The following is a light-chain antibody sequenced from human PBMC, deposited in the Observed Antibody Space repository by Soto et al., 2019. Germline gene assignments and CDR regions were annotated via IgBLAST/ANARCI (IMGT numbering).Light chain of an antibody. Sequence: EIVLTQSPGIFSLPPWEIASLSCVASQSISSSFLAWYQQKPGQAPRLLIYGASSRATGIPDRFSGTGSETDFTLTISRLEPEDFAVYYCQQYDNSPITFGQGTRLEIK. CDR1: QSISSSF. CDR3: QQYDNSPIT. V-gene: IGKV3-20*01. J-gene: IGKJ5*01. CDR2: GAS.